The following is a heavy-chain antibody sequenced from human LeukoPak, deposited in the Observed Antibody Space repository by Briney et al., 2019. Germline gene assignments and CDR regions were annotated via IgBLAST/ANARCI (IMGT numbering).Heavy chain of an antibody. CDR1: GFTFSSYG. CDR2: IWYDGSNK. D-gene: IGHD3-22*01. Sequence: GRSLRLSCAASGFTFSSYGMHWVRQAPGKGLEWVAVIWYDGSNKYYADSVKGRFTISRDNSKNTLYLQMNSLRAEDTAVYYCAGDQGITMIVVADYWGQGTLVTVSS. J-gene: IGHJ4*02. CDR3: AGDQGITMIVVADY. V-gene: IGHV3-33*01.